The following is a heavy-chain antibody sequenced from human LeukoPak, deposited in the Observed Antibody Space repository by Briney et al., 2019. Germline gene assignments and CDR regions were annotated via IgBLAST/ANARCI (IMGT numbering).Heavy chain of an antibody. Sequence: PGGSLRLSCAASGFTFSSYGMHWVRQAPGKGLEWVAVIWYDGSNKYYADSVKGRFTISRDNSKNSLYLQMNNLTAVDTAVYYCARNYRSSSSHFDYWGQGSLVTVSS. J-gene: IGHJ4*02. CDR3: ARNYRSSSSHFDY. D-gene: IGHD6-6*01. V-gene: IGHV3-33*01. CDR2: IWYDGSNK. CDR1: GFTFSSYG.